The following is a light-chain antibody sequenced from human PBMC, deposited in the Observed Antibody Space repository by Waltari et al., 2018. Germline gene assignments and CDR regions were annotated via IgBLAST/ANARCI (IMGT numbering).Light chain of an antibody. J-gene: IGKJ5*01. V-gene: IGKV1-12*01. Sequence: DIQLTQSPSSVAASVGDTATITCRASQGISSWLVWYQQKPGKAPKLLIYAASGLPGGVPSRFSGSGSGTDFTLTINSLQPEDFATYYCQQTDTFPRTFGQGTRLEIK. CDR1: QGISSW. CDR3: QQTDTFPRT. CDR2: AAS.